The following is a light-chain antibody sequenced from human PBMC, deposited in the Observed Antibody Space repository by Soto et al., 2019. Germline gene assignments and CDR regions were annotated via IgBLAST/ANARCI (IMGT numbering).Light chain of an antibody. J-gene: IGKJ2*01. V-gene: IGKV3-11*01. CDR3: QHRIKWPDN. CDR2: DTS. CDR1: QSVSNY. Sequence: EIVLTQSPATLSLSPGERATLSCRASQSVSNYLAWYHQKPGQAPRLLIYDTSNRATGIPTRFSGSVSGTDFTLTISSLEPEDFAIYYCQHRIKWPDNFGQGTKLEI.